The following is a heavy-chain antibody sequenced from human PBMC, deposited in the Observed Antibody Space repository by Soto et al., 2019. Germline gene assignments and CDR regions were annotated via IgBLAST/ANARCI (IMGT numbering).Heavy chain of an antibody. Sequence: GGSLRLSCADSGFTFSSYAMSWVRQAPGKGLEWVSAISGRGGSTYYADSVKGRFTISRDNSKNTLYLQMNSLRAEDTAFYYCAKDREGWRLLPLCFDYWGQGTLVTVSS. CDR2: ISGRGGST. J-gene: IGHJ4*02. V-gene: IGHV3-23*01. CDR3: AKDREGWRLLPLCFDY. D-gene: IGHD2-15*01. CDR1: GFTFSSYA.